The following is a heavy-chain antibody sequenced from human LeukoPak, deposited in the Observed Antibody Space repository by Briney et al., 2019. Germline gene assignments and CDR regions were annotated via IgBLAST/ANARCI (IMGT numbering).Heavy chain of an antibody. J-gene: IGHJ4*02. V-gene: IGHV1-46*01. CDR2: INPSGGST. D-gene: IGHD2-15*01. Sequence: ASVKVSCMASGYTFTSYYMHWVRQAPGQGLEWMGIINPSGGSTSYAQKFQGRVTMTRDTSTSTVYMELSSLRSEDTAVYYCAREALYCSGGSCYLDYWGQGTLVTVSS. CDR1: GYTFTSYY. CDR3: AREALYCSGGSCYLDY.